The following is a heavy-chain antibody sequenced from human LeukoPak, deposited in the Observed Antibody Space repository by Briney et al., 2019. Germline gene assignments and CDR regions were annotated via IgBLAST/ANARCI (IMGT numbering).Heavy chain of an antibody. V-gene: IGHV3-23*01. Sequence: GGSLRLPCAASGFTFSSYAMSWVRQAPGKGLEWVSAISGSGGSTYYADSVKGRFTISRDNSKNTLYLQVNSLRAEDTAVYYCAKDVRPAQNYFDYWGQGTLVTVSS. J-gene: IGHJ4*02. CDR2: ISGSGGST. CDR3: AKDVRPAQNYFDY. CDR1: GFTFSSYA.